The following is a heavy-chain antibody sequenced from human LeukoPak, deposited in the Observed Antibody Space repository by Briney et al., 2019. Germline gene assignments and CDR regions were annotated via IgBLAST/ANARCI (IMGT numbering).Heavy chain of an antibody. Sequence: PGRSLRLSCAASGFTFSSYGMHWVRQAPGKGLEWVAVIWYDGSNKYYADSVKGRFTISRDNSKNTLYLQMNSLRAEDTAVYYCAKLIGSYYYDDDAFDIWGQGTMVTVSS. CDR3: AKLIGSYYYDDDAFDI. CDR2: IWYDGSNK. D-gene: IGHD3-22*01. V-gene: IGHV3-33*06. J-gene: IGHJ3*02. CDR1: GFTFSSYG.